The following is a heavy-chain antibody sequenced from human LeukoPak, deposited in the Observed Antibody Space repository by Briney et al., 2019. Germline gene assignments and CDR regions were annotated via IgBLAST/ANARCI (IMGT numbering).Heavy chain of an antibody. J-gene: IGHJ4*02. Sequence: PSETLSLTCAVYGGSFSGYYWSWIRQPPGKGLEWIGEINHSGGTNYNPSLKSRVTISVDTSKDQFSLKLSSVTAADTAVYYCARDPQLPDYGSGYFDYWGQGTLVTVSS. V-gene: IGHV4-34*01. CDR1: GGSFSGYY. CDR3: ARDPQLPDYGSGYFDY. CDR2: INHSGGT. D-gene: IGHD3-10*01.